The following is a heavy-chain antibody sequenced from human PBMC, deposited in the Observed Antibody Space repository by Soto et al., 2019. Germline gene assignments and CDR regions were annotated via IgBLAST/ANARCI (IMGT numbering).Heavy chain of an antibody. Sequence: EVQLVESGGGLVQSGGSLRLSCAASGFTVSTKYMSWVRQAPGKGLEWVSVIYSGGSTFYADSVRGRFTISRDNSKNTVNLQMNSLRAEVTAVYYCARDPWAADYWGQGTLVTVSS. V-gene: IGHV3-66*01. D-gene: IGHD3-16*01. CDR2: IYSGGST. CDR1: GFTVSTKY. CDR3: ARDPWAADY. J-gene: IGHJ4*02.